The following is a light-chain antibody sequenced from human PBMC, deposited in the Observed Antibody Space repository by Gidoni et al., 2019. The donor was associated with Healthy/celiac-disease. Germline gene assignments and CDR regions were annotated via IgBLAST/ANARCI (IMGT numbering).Light chain of an antibody. CDR2: GAS. CDR3: QQYGSSPPCT. J-gene: IGKJ2*02. Sequence: DIVLTQSPGTLSLSPGERATLSCRASQSVRSRYLAWYQQKPGQAPRLLIYGASSRATGIPDRFSGSGSGTDFTLTISRLEPEDFAVYYCQQYGSSPPCTFXXXTKLEIK. V-gene: IGKV3-20*01. CDR1: QSVRSRY.